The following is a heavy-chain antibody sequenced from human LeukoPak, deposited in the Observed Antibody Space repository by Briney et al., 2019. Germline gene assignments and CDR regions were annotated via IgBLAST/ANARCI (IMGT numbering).Heavy chain of an antibody. CDR2: ISAYNGNT. V-gene: IGHV1-18*01. CDR3: ARLAGHYYDSSGYYD. D-gene: IGHD3-22*01. J-gene: IGHJ4*02. CDR1: GGTFNSYA. Sequence: ASVKVSCKASGGTFNSYAISWVRQAPGQGLEWMGWISAYNGNTNYAQKLQGRVTMTTDTSTSTAYMELRSLRSDDTAVYYCARLAGHYYDSSGYYDWGQGTLVTVSS.